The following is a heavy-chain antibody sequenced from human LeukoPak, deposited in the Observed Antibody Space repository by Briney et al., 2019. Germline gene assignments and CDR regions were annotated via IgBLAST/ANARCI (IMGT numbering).Heavy chain of an antibody. J-gene: IGHJ4*02. CDR2: INAGNGNT. V-gene: IGHV1-3*01. CDR1: GGTFSSYA. D-gene: IGHD2-2*01. Sequence: ASVKVSCKASGGTFSSYAISWVRQAPGQRLEWMGWINAGNGNTKYSQKFQGRVTITRDTSASTAYMELSSLRSEDTAVYYCARDLAPSAGSTSLGYWGQGTLVTVSS. CDR3: ARDLAPSAGSTSLGY.